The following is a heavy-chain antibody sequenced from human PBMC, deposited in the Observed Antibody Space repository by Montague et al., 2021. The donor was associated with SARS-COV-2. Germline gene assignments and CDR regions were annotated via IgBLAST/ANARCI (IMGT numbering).Heavy chain of an antibody. CDR3: ARDGADYSFACYHEIDA. V-gene: IGHV4-4*07. J-gene: IGHJ6*02. CDR2: LYTSGST. Sequence: SETLSLTCTVSGASVRTYYWSWIRQSAGKKLEWMGRLYTSGSTYYNPSFKSRVTMSLDTSKNLFSLNLSSMTAADTAVYYCARDGADYSFACYHEIDAWGQGIAVTVSS. CDR1: GASVRTYY. D-gene: IGHD5-12*01.